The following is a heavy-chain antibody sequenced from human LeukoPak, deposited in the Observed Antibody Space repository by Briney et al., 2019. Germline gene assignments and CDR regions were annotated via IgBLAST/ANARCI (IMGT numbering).Heavy chain of an antibody. J-gene: IGHJ6*02. Sequence: GGSLRLSCAASEFTFSSYEMNWVRQAPGKGLEWVSYVSSSGSTIYYADSVKGRFTISRDNAKNSLYLQMNSLRAEDTAVYYCARTYYYGSGSYSSYYYYGMDVWGQGTTVTVSS. V-gene: IGHV3-48*03. D-gene: IGHD3-10*01. CDR2: VSSSGSTI. CDR3: ARTYYYGSGSYSSYYYYGMDV. CDR1: EFTFSSYE.